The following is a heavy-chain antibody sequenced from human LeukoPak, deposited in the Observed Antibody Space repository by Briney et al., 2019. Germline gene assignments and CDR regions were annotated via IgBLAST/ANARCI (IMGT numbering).Heavy chain of an antibody. CDR3: ARHRRGYYYYYYYMDV. CDR2: IKQDGGEK. D-gene: IGHD3-10*01. Sequence: GGSLRLSCAASGLTFITYRMSWVRQAPGKGLEWVANIKQDGGEKYYVDSVRGRFTISRDNAKNSLYLQMNSLRAEDTAVYYCARHRRGYYYYYYYMDVWGQGTMVTVSS. V-gene: IGHV3-7*01. J-gene: IGHJ6*03. CDR1: GLTFITYR.